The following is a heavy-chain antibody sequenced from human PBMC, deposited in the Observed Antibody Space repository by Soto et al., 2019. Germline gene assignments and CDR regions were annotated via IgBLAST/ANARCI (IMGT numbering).Heavy chain of an antibody. CDR1: GFTFSSYS. J-gene: IGHJ3*02. D-gene: IGHD6-19*01. CDR3: ARDRACASGCHVACEI. CDR2: ISSRSSHI. V-gene: IGHV3-21*01. Sequence: WGSLRLACAASGFTFSSYSMNCVRQAPGKGLEWVSSISSRSSHIYYADSLKGRFTISRDNAKSSLYLQMNSVRAEDTAVYYCARDRACASGCHVACEIWGQGTMVT.